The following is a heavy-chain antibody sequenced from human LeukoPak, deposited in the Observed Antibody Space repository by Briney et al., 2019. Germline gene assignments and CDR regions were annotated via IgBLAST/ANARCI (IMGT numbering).Heavy chain of an antibody. V-gene: IGHV4-39*07. CDR2: IYYSGST. CDR1: GGSISSSSYY. CDR3: ARDVRGGYYYDSSGRTIDY. Sequence: SETLSLTCTVSGGSISSSSYYWGWIRQPPGKGLEWIGSIYYSGSTYYNPSLKSRVTISVDTSKNQFSLKLSSVTAADTAVYYCARDVRGGYYYDSSGRTIDYWGQGTLVTVSS. J-gene: IGHJ4*02. D-gene: IGHD3-22*01.